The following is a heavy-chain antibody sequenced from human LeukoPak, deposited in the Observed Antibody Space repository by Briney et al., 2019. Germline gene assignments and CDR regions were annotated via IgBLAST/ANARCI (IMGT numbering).Heavy chain of an antibody. CDR2: IKQDGGQI. Sequence: GGSLRLSCAASEFTFSSYWMSWVRQAPGKGLEWVANIKQDGGQIYYLESVKGRFTISRDNSKNALYLQMNSLRVEDAAVYYCAKMGWAAVGMSGGGYWGQGILVTVSS. V-gene: IGHV3-7*03. CDR3: AKMGWAAVGMSGGGY. CDR1: EFTFSSYW. D-gene: IGHD6-19*01. J-gene: IGHJ4*02.